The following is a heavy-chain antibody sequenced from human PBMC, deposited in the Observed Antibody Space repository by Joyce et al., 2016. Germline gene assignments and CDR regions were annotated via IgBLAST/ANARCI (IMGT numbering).Heavy chain of an antibody. Sequence: EVQLVESGGGLVQPGGSLRLSCVASGLTFSDYSMNWVRQAPGKGREWVSYINSGSSSIYYADSVKGRFTISRDNAKNSLYLQMNSLGAEDPAVYYCAVRAGTYSFDCWGQGTLVTVSS. D-gene: IGHD1-1*01. CDR2: INSGSSSI. V-gene: IGHV3-48*04. CDR3: AVRAGTYSFDC. CDR1: GLTFSDYS. J-gene: IGHJ4*02.